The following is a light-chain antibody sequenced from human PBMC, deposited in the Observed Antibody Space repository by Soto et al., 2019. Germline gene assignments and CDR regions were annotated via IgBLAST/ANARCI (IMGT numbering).Light chain of an antibody. V-gene: IGKV3-20*01. CDR3: QQYDSSPWT. J-gene: IGKJ1*01. CDR1: QSVSSSS. Sequence: EIVLTQSPGTLSLSPGERATLSCRAGQSVSSSSLAWYQQKPGQTPRLLIYGASSRATGIPARFSGSGSGTDFTLTISRLEPEDFAVYYCQQYDSSPWTFGQGTKVDIK. CDR2: GAS.